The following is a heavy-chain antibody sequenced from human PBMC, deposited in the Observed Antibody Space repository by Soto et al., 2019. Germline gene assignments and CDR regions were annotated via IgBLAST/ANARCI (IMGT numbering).Heavy chain of an antibody. Sequence: PSETLSLTCTVSGGSISSYDWSWIRQPAGKGLEWIGRIYTSGSTNYNPSLKSRVTMSVDTSKNQFSLKLSSVTAADTDVYYCARDLWQLVRGLPHYYYGMDVWGQGTTVTVSS. V-gene: IGHV4-4*07. CDR2: IYTSGST. D-gene: IGHD1-26*01. J-gene: IGHJ6*02. CDR1: GGSISSYD. CDR3: ARDLWQLVRGLPHYYYGMDV.